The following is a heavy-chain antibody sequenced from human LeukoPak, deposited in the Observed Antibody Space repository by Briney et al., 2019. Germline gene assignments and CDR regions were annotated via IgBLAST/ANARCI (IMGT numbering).Heavy chain of an antibody. CDR1: GGSISNYY. CDR3: ARSEIGSGSYYNHGYWYFDL. J-gene: IGHJ2*01. CDR2: IYTSGST. V-gene: IGHV4-4*07. D-gene: IGHD3-10*01. Sequence: PSETLSLTCTVSGGSISNYYWSWIRQPAGKGLEWIGRIYTSGSTNYNPSLKSRVTMSVDTSKNQFSLKLSSVTAADTAVYYCARSEIGSGSYYNHGYWYFDLWGRGTLVTVSS.